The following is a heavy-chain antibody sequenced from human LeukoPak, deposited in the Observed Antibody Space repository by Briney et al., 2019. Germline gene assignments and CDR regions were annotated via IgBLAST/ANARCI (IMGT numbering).Heavy chain of an antibody. V-gene: IGHV1-18*01. CDR2: ISAYNGNT. CDR1: GYTFTSYG. Sequence: ASVKVSXKASGYTFTSYGISWVRQAPGQGLEWMGWISAYNGNTNYAQKLQGRVTMTTDTSTSTAYMELRSLRSDDTAVYYCATSLLNSYYYYMDVWGKGTTVTVSS. J-gene: IGHJ6*03. D-gene: IGHD1-26*01. CDR3: ATSLLNSYYYYMDV.